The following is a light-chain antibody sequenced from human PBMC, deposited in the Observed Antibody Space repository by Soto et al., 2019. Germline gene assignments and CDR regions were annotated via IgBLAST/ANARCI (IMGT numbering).Light chain of an antibody. V-gene: IGKV3-11*01. CDR1: QSVSSY. CDR3: QQRSNWPIT. CDR2: DAS. J-gene: IGKJ5*01. Sequence: EIVLTQSPATLSLSRGEGATLSCRASQSVSSYLAWYQQKPGQAPRLLIYDASNRATGIPARFSGSGSGTDFTLTISSLEPEDFAVYYCQQRSNWPITFGQGTRLEI.